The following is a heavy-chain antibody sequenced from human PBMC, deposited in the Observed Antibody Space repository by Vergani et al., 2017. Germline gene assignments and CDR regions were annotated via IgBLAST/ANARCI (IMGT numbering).Heavy chain of an antibody. D-gene: IGHD6-19*01. J-gene: IGHJ4*02. CDR3: ARVSPGDNSGWEPFDY. CDR2: IIPIIQLA. CDR1: GDIFNNYT. Sequence: QVHLEQSGTEVKKPGSSVKVSCKVSGDIFNNYTVTWVRQAPGQGLEWMGRIIPIIQLATSAQKFQDRVMITGDTSTNTVYMEMNNLRSEDTAVYYCARVSPGDNSGWEPFDYWGQGTLVTVSS. V-gene: IGHV1-69*02.